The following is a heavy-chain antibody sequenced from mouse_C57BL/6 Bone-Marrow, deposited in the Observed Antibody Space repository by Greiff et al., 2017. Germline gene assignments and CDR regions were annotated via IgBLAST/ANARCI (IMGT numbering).Heavy chain of an antibody. CDR1: GFTFSSYG. V-gene: IGHV5-6*01. J-gene: IGHJ2*01. D-gene: IGHD1-1*01. CDR3: ARLLVRSFCDY. CDR2: ISSGGSYT. Sequence: EVKLMESGGDLVKPGGSLKLSCAASGFTFSSYGMSWVRQTPDKRLEWVATISSGGSYTYYPDSVKGRFTISRDKSKNTLYLQMSSLESEDTAMYYCARLLVRSFCDYWGQGTTLTVSS.